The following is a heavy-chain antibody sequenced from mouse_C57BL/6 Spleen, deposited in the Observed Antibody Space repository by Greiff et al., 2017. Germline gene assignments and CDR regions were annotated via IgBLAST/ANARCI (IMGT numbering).Heavy chain of an antibody. CDR1: GYTFTSYW. J-gene: IGHJ2*01. CDR3: ARDDQYYFDY. V-gene: IGHV1-64*01. Sequence: QVHVKQPGAELVKPGASVKLSCKASGYTFTSYWMHWVKQRPGQGLEWIGMIHPNSGSTNYNEKFKSKATLTVDKSSSTAYMQLSSLTSEDSAVYYCARDDQYYFDYWGQGTTLTVSS. CDR2: IHPNSGST.